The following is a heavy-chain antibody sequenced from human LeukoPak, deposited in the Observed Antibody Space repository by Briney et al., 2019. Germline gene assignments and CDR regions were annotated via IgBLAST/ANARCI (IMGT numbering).Heavy chain of an antibody. Sequence: SETLSLTCTVSGGSISSSSYYWGWIRQPPGKGLEWIGSIYYSGSTYYNPSLKSRVTISVDTSKNQFSLKLSSVTAADTAVYYCARVPAYDFWSGETLYAFDIWGQGTMVTVSS. CDR1: GGSISSSSYY. J-gene: IGHJ3*02. V-gene: IGHV4-39*01. CDR2: IYYSGST. D-gene: IGHD3-3*01. CDR3: ARVPAYDFWSGETLYAFDI.